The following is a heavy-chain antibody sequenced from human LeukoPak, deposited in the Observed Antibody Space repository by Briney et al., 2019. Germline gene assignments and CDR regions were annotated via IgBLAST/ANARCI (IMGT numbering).Heavy chain of an antibody. J-gene: IGHJ6*02. D-gene: IGHD3-22*01. Sequence: GGSLRLSCAASGVNFDDYAMHWVRHTPGKGLEWVAGITWNRDNIGYGDSVKGRFTISRDNVKNVLYLQMNSLRPEDTALYYCAKDLSSAITSALVLDVWGQGTTV. CDR2: ITWNRDNI. CDR1: GVNFDDYA. CDR3: AKDLSSAITSALVLDV. V-gene: IGHV3-9*01.